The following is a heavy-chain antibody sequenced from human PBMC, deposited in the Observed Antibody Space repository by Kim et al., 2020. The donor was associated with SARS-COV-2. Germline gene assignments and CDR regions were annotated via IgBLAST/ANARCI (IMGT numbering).Heavy chain of an antibody. CDR1: GGSFSGYY. CDR2: INHSGST. J-gene: IGHJ4*02. V-gene: IGHV4-34*01. D-gene: IGHD3-9*01. CDR3: ARGGGHSHHYDILTGYYLD. Sequence: SETLSLTCAVYGGSFSGYYWSWIRQPPGKGLEWIGEINHSGSTNYNPSLKSRVTISVDTSKNQFSLKLSSVTAADTAVYYCARGGGHSHHYDILTGYYLDWGQGTLVTVSS.